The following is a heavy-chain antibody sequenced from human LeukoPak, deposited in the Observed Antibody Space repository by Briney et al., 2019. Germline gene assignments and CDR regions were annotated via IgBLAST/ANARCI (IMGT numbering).Heavy chain of an antibody. CDR1: GYIFPNYD. Sequence: GASVKDSCKASGYIFPNYDINWVRQATGQGLEWMGWMNPKTGNTGYAQKFQGRVTMTKDTSTNTAYMELSSLRLEDTAVYYCARDNYPYGLDVWGQGTTVTVSS. CDR2: MNPKTGNT. D-gene: IGHD1-1*01. V-gene: IGHV1-8*01. J-gene: IGHJ6*02. CDR3: ARDNYPYGLDV.